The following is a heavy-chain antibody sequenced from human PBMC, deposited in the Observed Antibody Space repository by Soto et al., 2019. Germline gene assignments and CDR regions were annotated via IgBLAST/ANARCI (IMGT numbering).Heavy chain of an antibody. V-gene: IGHV3-21*01. CDR2: ISSSSSYI. D-gene: IGHD2-15*01. CDR3: ARAPRPMVDPYSDYGMDV. Sequence: GGSLRLSCAASGFTFSSYSMNWVRQAPGKGLEWVSSISSSSSYIYYADSVKGRFTISRDNAKNSLYLQMNSLRAEDTAVYYCARAPRPMVDPYSDYGMDVWGQGTTVTVSS. CDR1: GFTFSSYS. J-gene: IGHJ6*02.